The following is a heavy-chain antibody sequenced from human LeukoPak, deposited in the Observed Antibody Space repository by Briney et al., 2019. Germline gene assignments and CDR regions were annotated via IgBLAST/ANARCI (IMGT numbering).Heavy chain of an antibody. V-gene: IGHV4-4*07. CDR3: ARPGSPYCSGGSCYGWFDP. Sequence: SETLSLTCTVSGGSISSYYWSWIRQPAGKGLEWIGRIYTSGSTNYNPSLKSRVTMSVDTSKNQFSLKLSSVTAADTAVYYCARPGSPYCSGGSCYGWFDPWGQGTLVTVSS. CDR1: GGSISSYY. J-gene: IGHJ5*02. CDR2: IYTSGST. D-gene: IGHD2-15*01.